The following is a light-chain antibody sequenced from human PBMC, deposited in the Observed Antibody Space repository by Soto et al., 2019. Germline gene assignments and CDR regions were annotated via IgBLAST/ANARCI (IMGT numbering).Light chain of an antibody. V-gene: IGKV1-6*01. J-gene: IGKJ1*01. CDR2: GAS. CDR1: QGMRND. CDR3: QQDYNYPRT. Sequence: AIQMTQSPSSLSASVGDRVTITCRASQGMRNDLGWYQQKPGKAPKLLIYGASSLQSGVPSRFSGSGSGTDFTLTISSLQPEDFATYYCQQDYNYPRTFGQGTKVEI.